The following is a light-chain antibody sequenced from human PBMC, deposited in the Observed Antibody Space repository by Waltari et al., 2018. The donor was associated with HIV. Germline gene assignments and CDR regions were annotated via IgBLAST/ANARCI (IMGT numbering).Light chain of an antibody. V-gene: IGKV4-1*01. Sequence: DIVMTQSPDSLSVSLGERATINCKSSQSLLYGSNNKNRLAWYQQRPGQPPKLLISWASSRESGVPERFSGSGSGTDFTLNINSLQAEDVAVDYGQQVSLSPPRTFGGGTKVEIK. CDR2: WAS. CDR3: QQVSLSPPRT. CDR1: QSLLYGSNNKNR. J-gene: IGKJ4*01.